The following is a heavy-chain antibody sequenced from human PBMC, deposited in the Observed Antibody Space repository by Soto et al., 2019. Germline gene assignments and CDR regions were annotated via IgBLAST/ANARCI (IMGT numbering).Heavy chain of an antibody. D-gene: IGHD6-13*01. V-gene: IGHV3-30-3*01. CDR2: ISYDGSNK. CDR1: GFTFSSYA. Sequence: GGPLRLSCAASGFTFSSYAMHWVRQAPGKGLEWVSVISYDGSNKYYADSVKGRFTISRDNSKNTLYLQMNSPRAEDTAVYYCARDRSIAAGDPFDYWGQGTLVTVSS. CDR3: ARDRSIAAGDPFDY. J-gene: IGHJ4*02.